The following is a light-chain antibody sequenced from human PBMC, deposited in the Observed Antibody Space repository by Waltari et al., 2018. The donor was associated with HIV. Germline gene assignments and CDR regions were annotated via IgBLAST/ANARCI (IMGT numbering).Light chain of an antibody. Sequence: SYVLTQPTPVSVAPGQTARITCGGNNIGAKSVNWYRHRLGQAPALVVYDDVERPSGMSDRISGSNSGNTATLLITGAEVGDEAEYYCQVWDMTSDHFVFGPGTTVTVL. CDR3: QVWDMTSDHFV. CDR1: NIGAKS. V-gene: IGLV3-21*02. CDR2: DDV. J-gene: IGLJ1*01.